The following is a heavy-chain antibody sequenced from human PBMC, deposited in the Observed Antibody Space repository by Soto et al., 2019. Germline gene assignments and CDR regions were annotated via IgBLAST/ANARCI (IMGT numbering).Heavy chain of an antibody. J-gene: IGHJ4*02. CDR3: ARDLTNSGYDFNCPDY. D-gene: IGHD5-12*01. Sequence: GGSLRLSCAASGFTFSSYAMHWVRQAPGKGLEYVSAISSNGGSTYYANSVKGRFTISRDNSKNTLYLQMGSLRAEDMAVYYCARDLTNSGYDFNCPDYWGQGTLVTVSS. CDR2: ISSNGGST. CDR1: GFTFSSYA. V-gene: IGHV3-64*01.